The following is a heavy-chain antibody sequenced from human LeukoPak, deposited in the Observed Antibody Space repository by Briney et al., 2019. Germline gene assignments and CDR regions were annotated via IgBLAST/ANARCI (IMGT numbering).Heavy chain of an antibody. V-gene: IGHV1-46*01. CDR2: ISPSGGST. J-gene: IGHJ3*02. Sequence: GASVKVSCKAFGYTFTGYWLHWVRQAPGQGPEWMGVISPSGGSTIYAQKFKGRVTLTRDMSTSTDYLELSSLRSEDTAVYYCARYCSGGSCYSRNDAFDIWGQGTMVTVSS. D-gene: IGHD2-15*01. CDR1: GYTFTGYW. CDR3: ARYCSGGSCYSRNDAFDI.